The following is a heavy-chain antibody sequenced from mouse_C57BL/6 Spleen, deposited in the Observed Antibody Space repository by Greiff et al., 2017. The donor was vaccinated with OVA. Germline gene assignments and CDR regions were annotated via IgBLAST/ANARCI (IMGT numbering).Heavy chain of an antibody. D-gene: IGHD1-1*01. J-gene: IGHJ3*01. CDR3: ASPIDGRGGFAY. CDR2: ISSGGSYT. Sequence: EVKVVESGGDLVKPGGSLKLSCAASGFTFSSYGMSWVRQTPDKRLEWVATISSGGSYTYYPDSVKGRFTISRDNAKNTLYLQMSSLKSEDTAMYYCASPIDGRGGFAYWGQGTLVTVSA. V-gene: IGHV5-6*01. CDR1: GFTFSSYG.